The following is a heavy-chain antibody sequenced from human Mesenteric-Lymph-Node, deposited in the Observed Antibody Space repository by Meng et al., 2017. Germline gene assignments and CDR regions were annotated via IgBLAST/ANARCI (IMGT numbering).Heavy chain of an antibody. CDR2: IYPGDSDT. CDR3: ARTPYYYGSGSYKEFFDY. V-gene: IGHV5-51*01. J-gene: IGHJ4*02. CDR1: GYTFTHYW. Sequence: GESLKISCQASGYTFTHYWIGWVRQMPGKGLEWMGIIYPGDSDTRYSPSFQGQVTISADKSISTAYLQWSSLKASDTAMYYCARTPYYYGSGSYKEFFDYWGQGTLVTVSS. D-gene: IGHD3-10*01.